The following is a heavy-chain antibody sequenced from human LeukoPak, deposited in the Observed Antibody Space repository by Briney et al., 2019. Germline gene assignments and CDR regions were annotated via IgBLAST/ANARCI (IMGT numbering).Heavy chain of an antibody. V-gene: IGHV4-38-2*01. CDR2: IYHSGST. D-gene: IGHD3-22*01. J-gene: IGHJ4*02. CDR1: GYSISSGYY. CDR3: ARVTYYYDSSGHYYCYFDY. Sequence: SETLSLTCAVSGYSISSGYYWGWIRQPPGKGLEWIGSIYHSGSTYYNPSLKSRVTISVDTSKNQFSLKLSSVTAADTAVYYCARVTYYYDSSGHYYCYFDYWGQGTLVTVS.